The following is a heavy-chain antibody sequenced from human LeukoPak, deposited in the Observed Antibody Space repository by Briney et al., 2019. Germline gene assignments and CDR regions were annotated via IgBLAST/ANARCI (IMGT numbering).Heavy chain of an antibody. CDR3: AEDYGGGNWFDP. V-gene: IGHV1-18*01. D-gene: IGHD4-23*01. Sequence: ASVKVSCKASGYAFTSYGISWVRQAPGQGLEWMGWISAYNGNTNYAQKLQGRVTMTTDTSTSTAYMELRSLRSDDTAVYYCAEDYGGGNWFDPWGQGTLVTVSS. CDR2: ISAYNGNT. CDR1: GYAFTSYG. J-gene: IGHJ5*02.